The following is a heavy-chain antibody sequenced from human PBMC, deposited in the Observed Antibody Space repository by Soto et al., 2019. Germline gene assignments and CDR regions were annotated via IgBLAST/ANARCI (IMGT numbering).Heavy chain of an antibody. CDR1: GYTFTSYG. V-gene: IGHV1-18*01. CDR3: ARDWGRLFCSGGSCYSFGDNDAFDI. D-gene: IGHD2-15*01. CDR2: ISAYNGNT. Sequence: ASVKVSCKASGYTFTSYGISWVRQAPGQGLEWMGWISAYNGNTNYAQKLQGRVTMTTDTSTSTAYMELRSLGSDDTAVYYCARDWGRLFCSGGSCYSFGDNDAFDIWGQGTMVTVSS. J-gene: IGHJ3*02.